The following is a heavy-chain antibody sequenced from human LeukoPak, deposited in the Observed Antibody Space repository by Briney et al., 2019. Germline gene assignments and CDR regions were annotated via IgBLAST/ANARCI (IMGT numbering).Heavy chain of an antibody. J-gene: IGHJ4*02. D-gene: IGHD1-1*01. V-gene: IGHV3-30*03. CDR3: ARCTTGRTFGSLREIKRSREIDY. Sequence: GGSLRLSCAASGFNFMTYGMHWVRQAPGKGLEWVAFISYDGGKRFFGESVKGRFTISRDNAKNSLYLQMNSLRVEDTAVYYCARCTTGRTFGSLREIKRSREIDYWGQGTLVTVSS. CDR1: GFNFMTYG. CDR2: ISYDGGKR.